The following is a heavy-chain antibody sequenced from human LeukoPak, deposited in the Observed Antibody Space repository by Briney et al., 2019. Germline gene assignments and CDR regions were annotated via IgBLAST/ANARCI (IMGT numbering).Heavy chain of an antibody. CDR3: AKAPPSYSSGWYYFDY. D-gene: IGHD6-19*01. CDR1: GFTFSSYA. CDR2: ISGSGGST. Sequence: GGSLRLSCAASGFTFSSYAMSWVRQAPGKGLEWVSAISGSGGSTYYADSVKGRFTISRDNSKNTLYLQMNSLRAEDTAVYYCAKAPPSYSSGWYYFDYWGQGTLVIVSS. J-gene: IGHJ4*02. V-gene: IGHV3-23*01.